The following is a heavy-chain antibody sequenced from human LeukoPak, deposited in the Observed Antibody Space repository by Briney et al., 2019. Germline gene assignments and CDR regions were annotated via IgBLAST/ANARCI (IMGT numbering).Heavy chain of an antibody. CDR2: MYYSGST. D-gene: IGHD2-15*01. CDR3: ASFYCSGGSCYQYFSYYYMDV. CDR1: GGSISSYY. Sequence: PSETLSLTCTVSGGSISSYYWSWIRQPPGKGLEWIGYMYYSGSTNYNPSLKSRVTISVDTSKNQFSLKLNSVTAADTAVYYCASFYCSGGSCYQYFSYYYMDVWGKGTTVTISS. J-gene: IGHJ6*03. V-gene: IGHV4-59*08.